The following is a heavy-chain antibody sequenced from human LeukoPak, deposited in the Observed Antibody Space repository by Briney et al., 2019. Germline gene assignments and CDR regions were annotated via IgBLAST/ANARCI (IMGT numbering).Heavy chain of an antibody. V-gene: IGHV3-23*01. CDR1: RFTFISYA. Sequence: PGGSLRLFCGASRFTFISYAMIWVRQPPAMGLEWGSSIGSSGDITYYADSAKGRLTISRDNSKNRLYLQMESRMAEDTTVFYCARDIDNGDYVLYWGQGALVAVSS. CDR3: ARDIDNGDYVLY. D-gene: IGHD4-17*01. CDR2: IGSSGDIT. J-gene: IGHJ4*02.